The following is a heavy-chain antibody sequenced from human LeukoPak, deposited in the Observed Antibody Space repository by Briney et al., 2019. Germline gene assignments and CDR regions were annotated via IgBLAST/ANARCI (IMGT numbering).Heavy chain of an antibody. D-gene: IGHD5-24*01. CDR2: MNPNSGNT. V-gene: IGHV1-8*03. CDR1: GYTFTSYD. Sequence: ASVKVSCKASGYTFTSYDINWVRQATGQGLEWMGWMNPNSGNTGYAQKFQGRVTITRNTSISTAYMELSSLRSEDTAVYYCASSADRDGYNPNWGQGTLVTVSS. J-gene: IGHJ4*02. CDR3: ASSADRDGYNPN.